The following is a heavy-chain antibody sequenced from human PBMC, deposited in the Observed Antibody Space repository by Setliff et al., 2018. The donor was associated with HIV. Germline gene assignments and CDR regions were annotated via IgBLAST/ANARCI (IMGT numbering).Heavy chain of an antibody. CDR2: INANSGHT. D-gene: IGHD3-16*01. V-gene: IGHV1-18*01. CDR1: GYTFTSYG. CDR3: ARDWNYVVDV. Sequence: ASVKVSCKASGYTFTSYGVTWVRQAPGQGLEWMGWINANSGHTNYAQKFQDRVTITADTSSTTAYMELSSLRSDDTAVYYCARDWNYVVDVWGKGTTVTVTS. J-gene: IGHJ6*04.